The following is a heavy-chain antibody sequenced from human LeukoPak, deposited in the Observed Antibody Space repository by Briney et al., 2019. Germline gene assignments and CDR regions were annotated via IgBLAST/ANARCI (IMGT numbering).Heavy chain of an antibody. CDR1: GGSISGVY. V-gene: IGHV4-4*09. Sequence: SETLSLTCTVSGGSISGVYWNWIRQPPRKALEWVGYIHTSGSTSFNPSLKSRLSFSIDTSKNQVSLRLSSVTATDTAVYYCTRRRGGWGEGEFDFWGQGIPVTVST. J-gene: IGHJ4*02. CDR2: IHTSGST. CDR3: TRRRGGWGEGEFDF. D-gene: IGHD3-16*01.